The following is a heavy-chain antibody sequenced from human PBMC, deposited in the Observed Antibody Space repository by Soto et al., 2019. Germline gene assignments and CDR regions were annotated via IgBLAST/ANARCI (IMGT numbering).Heavy chain of an antibody. D-gene: IGHD3-22*01. Sequence: GGSLRLSCAASGFTVSSNYMSWVRQAPGKGLEWVSVIYSGGSTYYADSVKGRFTISRDNSKNTLYLQMNSLRAEDTAVYYCARSYDSSGYLGYYAFDIWGQGTMVTVSS. J-gene: IGHJ3*02. CDR2: IYSGGST. V-gene: IGHV3-53*01. CDR3: ARSYDSSGYLGYYAFDI. CDR1: GFTVSSNY.